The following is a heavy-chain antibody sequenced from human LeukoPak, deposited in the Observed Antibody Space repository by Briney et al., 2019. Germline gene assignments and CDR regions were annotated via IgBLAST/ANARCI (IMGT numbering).Heavy chain of an antibody. CDR2: ISGSGGST. CDR3: AKDIRSYYDILTGP. D-gene: IGHD3-9*01. V-gene: IGHV3-23*01. Sequence: QTGGSLRLSCAASGFTVSSNYMSWVRQAPGKGLEWVSAISGSGGSTYYADSVKGRFTISRDNSKNTLYLQMNSLRAEDTAVYYCAKDIRSYYDILTGPWGQGTLVTVSS. J-gene: IGHJ5*02. CDR1: GFTVSSNY.